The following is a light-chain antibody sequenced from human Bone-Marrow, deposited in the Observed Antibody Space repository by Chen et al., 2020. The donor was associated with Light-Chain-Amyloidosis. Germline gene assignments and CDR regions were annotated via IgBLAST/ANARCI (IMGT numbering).Light chain of an antibody. J-gene: IGLJ2*01. Sequence: SYELTPPPSLSVSTGQRARITCSGDDLPTKYAYWYQQKPGQAPVLVIHRDTERPSGISERFSGSSSGTTATLTISGVQAEDEADYHCQSADSSGTYEVIFGGGTKLTVL. CDR3: QSADSSGTYEVI. CDR2: RDT. CDR1: DLPTKY. V-gene: IGLV3-25*03.